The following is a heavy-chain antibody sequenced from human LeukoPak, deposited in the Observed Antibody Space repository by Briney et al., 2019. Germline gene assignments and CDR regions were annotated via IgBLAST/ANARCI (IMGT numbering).Heavy chain of an antibody. CDR3: ARGGAVAGTEESWFDP. J-gene: IGHJ5*02. D-gene: IGHD6-19*01. V-gene: IGHV3-21*01. Sequence: PGGSLRLSCAASGFTFSSYSMNWVRQAPGKGLERVSSISSSSSYIYYADSVKGRFTISRDNAKNSLYLQMNSLRAEDTAVYYCARGGAVAGTEESWFDPWGQGTLVTVSS. CDR1: GFTFSSYS. CDR2: ISSSSSYI.